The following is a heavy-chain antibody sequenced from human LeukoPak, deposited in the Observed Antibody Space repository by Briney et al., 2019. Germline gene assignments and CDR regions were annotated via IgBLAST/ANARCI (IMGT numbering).Heavy chain of an antibody. Sequence: PSETLSLTCTVSGGSISSYYWSWIRQPPGKGLEWIGYIYYSVSTNYNPSLKSRVTISVDTSKNQFSLKLSSVTAADTAVYYCARHARYCSGGSCPNYYYYGMDVWGQGTTVTVSS. CDR1: GGSISSYY. J-gene: IGHJ6*02. CDR2: IYYSVST. D-gene: IGHD2-15*01. V-gene: IGHV4-59*08. CDR3: ARHARYCSGGSCPNYYYYGMDV.